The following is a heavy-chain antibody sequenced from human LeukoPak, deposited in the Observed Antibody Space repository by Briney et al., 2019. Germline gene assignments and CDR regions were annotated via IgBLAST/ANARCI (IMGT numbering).Heavy chain of an antibody. V-gene: IGHV3-23*01. Sequence: GGSLRLSCAASGFTFSSYAMSWVRQAPGRGLEWVSAISGSGGSTYYADSVKGRFTISRDNSKNTLYLQMNSLRAEDTALYYCAREWLPNKKVFDYWGQGTLVTVSS. CDR2: ISGSGGST. CDR3: AREWLPNKKVFDY. CDR1: GFTFSSYA. D-gene: IGHD6-19*01. J-gene: IGHJ4*02.